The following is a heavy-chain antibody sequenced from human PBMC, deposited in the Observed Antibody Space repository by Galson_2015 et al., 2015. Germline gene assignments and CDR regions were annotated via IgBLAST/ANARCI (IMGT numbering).Heavy chain of an antibody. CDR2: IIPIFGTA. D-gene: IGHD5-12*01. V-gene: IGHV1-69*06. CDR3: ARGRYSGYDAPFDY. Sequence: SVKVSCKASGGTFGSYAISWVRQAPGQGLEWMGGIIPIFGTANYAQKFQGRVTITADKSTSTAYMELSSLRSEDTAVYYCARGRYSGYDAPFDYGGQEPLVPVPS. J-gene: IGHJ4*02. CDR1: GGTFGSYA.